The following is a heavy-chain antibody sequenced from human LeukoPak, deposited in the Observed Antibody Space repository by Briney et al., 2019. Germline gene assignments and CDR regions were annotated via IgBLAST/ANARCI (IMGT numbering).Heavy chain of an antibody. J-gene: IGHJ4*02. CDR2: IYTSGST. D-gene: IGHD1-1*01. CDR1: GGSISSGSYY. CDR3: ARQRTGTIYYFDY. V-gene: IGHV4-61*02. Sequence: SETLSLTCTVSGGSISSGSYYWRWIRQPAGKGLEWIGRIYTSGSTNYNPSLKSRVTISVDTSKNQFSLKLSSVTAADTAVYYCARQRTGTIYYFDYWGQGTLVTVSS.